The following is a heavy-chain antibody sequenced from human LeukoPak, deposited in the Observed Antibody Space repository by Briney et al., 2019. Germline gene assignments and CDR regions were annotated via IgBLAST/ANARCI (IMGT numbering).Heavy chain of an antibody. D-gene: IGHD6-19*01. CDR3: AKDQLKGYSSGWYALPGMDV. J-gene: IGHJ6*02. Sequence: PGGSLRLSCAASGFTFSSYAMSWVRQAPGKGLGWVSAISGSGGSTYYADSVKGRFTISRDNSKNTLYLQMNSLRAEDTAVCYCAKDQLKGYSSGWYALPGMDVWGQGTTVTVSS. CDR2: ISGSGGST. CDR1: GFTFSSYA. V-gene: IGHV3-23*01.